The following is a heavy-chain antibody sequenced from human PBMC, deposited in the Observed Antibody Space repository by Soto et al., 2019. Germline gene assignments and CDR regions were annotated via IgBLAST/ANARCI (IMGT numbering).Heavy chain of an antibody. V-gene: IGHV5-51*01. CDR1: GYSFTSYW. Sequence: ESLKISCKGSGYSFTSYWIGWVRQMPGKGLEWMGIIYPGDSDTRYSPSFQGQVTISADKSISTAYPQWSSLKASDTAMYYCARQSDFWSGYFDYWGHGTLVTVSS. D-gene: IGHD3-3*01. CDR3: ARQSDFWSGYFDY. CDR2: IYPGDSDT. J-gene: IGHJ4*01.